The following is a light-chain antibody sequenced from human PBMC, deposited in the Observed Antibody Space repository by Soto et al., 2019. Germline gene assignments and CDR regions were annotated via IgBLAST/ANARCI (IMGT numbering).Light chain of an antibody. V-gene: IGKV3-20*01. J-gene: IGKJ4*01. Sequence: EIVLTQSPGTLSLSPGERATLSCRASQSVSSSYLAWYQQKPGQAPRLLIYGASSRATGIPDRFSGGGSGTDFPLNNSRLGAEDFAVYYWQQYGSSGTFRGGTKVEIK. CDR1: QSVSSSY. CDR2: GAS. CDR3: QQYGSSGT.